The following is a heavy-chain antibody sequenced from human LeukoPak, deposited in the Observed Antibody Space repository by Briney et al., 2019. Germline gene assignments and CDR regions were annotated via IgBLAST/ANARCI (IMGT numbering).Heavy chain of an antibody. CDR2: ISGSSSYI. D-gene: IGHD2-2*01. V-gene: IGHV3-21*01. Sequence: GGSLRLSCVASGFTFSSYSMNWVRQAPGKGLEWVSSISGSSSYIYYADSVKGRFTISRDNAKNSLYLQMNSLRAEDTAVYYCAAHEKGYCSSTSCTNYYYYGMDVWGKGTTVTVSS. J-gene: IGHJ6*04. CDR3: AAHEKGYCSSTSCTNYYYYGMDV. CDR1: GFTFSSYS.